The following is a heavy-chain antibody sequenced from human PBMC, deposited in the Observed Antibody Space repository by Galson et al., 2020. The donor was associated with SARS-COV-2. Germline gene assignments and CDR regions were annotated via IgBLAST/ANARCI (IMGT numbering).Heavy chain of an antibody. V-gene: IGHV3-23*01. J-gene: IGHJ4*02. Sequence: GESLKISCAASGFSFSNYAMSWVRQAPGAGLEWISSISGSGGSTYYAHSVKGRFTISRDNSKNTLYLQINSLGAADTAVYHCAKGRTSAGTDSAYDFSFDFWGQGTLVTVSS. CDR3: AKGRTSAGTDSAYDFSFDF. CDR1: GFSFSNYA. D-gene: IGHD5-12*01. CDR2: ISGSGGST.